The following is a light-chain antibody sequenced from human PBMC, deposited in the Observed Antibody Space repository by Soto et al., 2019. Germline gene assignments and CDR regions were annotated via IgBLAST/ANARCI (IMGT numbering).Light chain of an antibody. J-gene: IGLJ1*01. V-gene: IGLV2-11*01. CDR3: CSYAGSPRYV. Sequence: QSALTQPRSVSWSPGQSVTISCTGTSSDVGGYNYVSWYQQHPGKAPKVMSYDVSERPSGVPDRFSGSKSGNTASLTISGLQAEDEADYYCCSYAGSPRYVFGTGTKVTVL. CDR2: DVS. CDR1: SSDVGGYNY.